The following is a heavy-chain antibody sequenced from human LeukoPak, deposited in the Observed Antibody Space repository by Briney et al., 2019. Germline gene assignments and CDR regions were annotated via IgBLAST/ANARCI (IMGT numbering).Heavy chain of an antibody. CDR3: AREKSPYYYYYMDV. CDR1: GGSISSYY. J-gene: IGHJ6*03. V-gene: IGHV4-4*07. CDR2: IYTSGST. Sequence: SETLSLTCTVSGGSISSYYWSWIRQPAGKGLEWIGRIYTSGSTNYNPSLKSRVTMSVDTSKNQFSLKLSSVTAADTAVYYCAREKSPYYYYYMDVWGKGTTVTVSS.